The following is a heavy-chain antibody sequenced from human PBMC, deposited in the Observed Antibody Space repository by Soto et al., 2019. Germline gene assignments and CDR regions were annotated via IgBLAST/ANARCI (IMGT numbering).Heavy chain of an antibody. V-gene: IGHV3-7*01. Sequence: GGSLRLSCATSGFTFTDYYMAWVRQAPGKGPEWVANIKKNGSTKNYADSVKGRLTISRDNAKNSLYLQMDSLRADDSAVYYCARDSSGSLDNWGQGTLVTVSS. J-gene: IGHJ4*02. CDR1: GFTFTDYY. CDR3: ARDSSGSLDN. D-gene: IGHD6-6*01. CDR2: IKKNGSTK.